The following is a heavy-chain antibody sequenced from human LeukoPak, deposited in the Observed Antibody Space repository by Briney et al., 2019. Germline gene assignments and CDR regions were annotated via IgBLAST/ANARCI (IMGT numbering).Heavy chain of an antibody. CDR1: GYIFTSYG. J-gene: IGHJ4*02. CDR2: ISVYNGNT. CDR3: AREDLVRGLIGPDY. D-gene: IGHD3-10*01. Sequence: AASVKVSCKASGYIFTSYGITWVRQAPGQGLKWMGRISVYNGNTKYAEKFQGRVSMTTDTSTSTAYMELRSLGSDDTAVYYCAREDLVRGLIGPDYWGQGTLVTVSS. V-gene: IGHV1-18*01.